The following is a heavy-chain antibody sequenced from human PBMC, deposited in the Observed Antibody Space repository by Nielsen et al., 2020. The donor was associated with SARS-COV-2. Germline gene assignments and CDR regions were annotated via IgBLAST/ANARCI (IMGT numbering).Heavy chain of an antibody. D-gene: IGHD5-12*01. J-gene: IGHJ3*02. CDR3: ARDRGDSGYDDAFDI. V-gene: IGHV3-33*01. CDR1: GFTFSSYG. Sequence: GESLKISCAASGFTFSSYGMHWVRQAPGKGLEWVAVIWYDGSNKYYADSVKGRFTISRDNSKNTLYLQMNSLRAEGTAVYYCARDRGDSGYDDAFDIWGQGTMVTVSS. CDR2: IWYDGSNK.